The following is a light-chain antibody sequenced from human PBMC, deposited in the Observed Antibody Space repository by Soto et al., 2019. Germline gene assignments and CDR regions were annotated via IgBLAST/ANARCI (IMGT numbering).Light chain of an antibody. J-gene: IGKJ1*01. CDR1: QDIRNE. V-gene: IGKV1-6*01. CDR3: LQDFIYPRT. Sequence: AIQMTQPPSSLSASVGDRVTITCRASQDIRNELGWYQQRPGKAPKVLIYGASNLQSEVPSRFAGSGSGTDFTLTISSLQPEDFATYYCLQDFIYPRTFGQGTKLEVK. CDR2: GAS.